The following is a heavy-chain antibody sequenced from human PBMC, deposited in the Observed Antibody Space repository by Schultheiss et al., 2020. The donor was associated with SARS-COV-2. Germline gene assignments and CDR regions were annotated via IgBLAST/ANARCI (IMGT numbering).Heavy chain of an antibody. D-gene: IGHD3-22*01. CDR3: AREPVPSVVITLFFFDY. V-gene: IGHV3-30*03. J-gene: IGHJ4*02. Sequence: GGSLRLSCAASGFTFSSYGMHWVRQAPGKGLEWVAVISYDGSNKYYADSVKGRFTISRDNSKNTLYLQMNSLRAEDTAVYYCAREPVPSVVITLFFFDYWGQGTLVTVSS. CDR2: ISYDGSNK. CDR1: GFTFSSYG.